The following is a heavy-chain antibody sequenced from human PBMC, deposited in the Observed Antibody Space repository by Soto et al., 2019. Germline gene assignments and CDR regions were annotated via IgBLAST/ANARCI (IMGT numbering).Heavy chain of an antibody. D-gene: IGHD5-12*01. V-gene: IGHV1-69*02. CDR3: ARNGYSGYGPYYYYYYMDV. CDR1: GYSFTGNS. CDR2: IIPIIGIA. J-gene: IGHJ6*03. Sequence: SVKVSCKASGYSFTGNSMHWVRQAPGQGLEWMGRIIPIIGIANYAQKFQGRVTITADKSTSTAYMELSSLRSEDTAVYYCARNGYSGYGPYYYYYYMDVWGKGTTVTVSS.